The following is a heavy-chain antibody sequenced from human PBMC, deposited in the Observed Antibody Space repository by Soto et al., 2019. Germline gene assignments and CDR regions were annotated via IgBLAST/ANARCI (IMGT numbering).Heavy chain of an antibody. J-gene: IGHJ4*02. CDR3: ARNVVRGVIIRRLDY. CDR2: INHSGST. V-gene: IGHV4-34*01. Sequence: SETLSLTCAVYGVSFSGYYWSWIRQPPGKGLEWIGEINHSGSTNYNPSLKSRVTISVDTSKNQFSLKLSSVTAADTAVYYCARNVVRGVIIRRLDYWGQGTLVTVSS. D-gene: IGHD3-10*01. CDR1: GVSFSGYY.